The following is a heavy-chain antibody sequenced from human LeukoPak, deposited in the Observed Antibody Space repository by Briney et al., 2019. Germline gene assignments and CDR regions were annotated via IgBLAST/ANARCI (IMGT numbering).Heavy chain of an antibody. Sequence: PGGSLRLSCAASGFTFSTHTMNWVRQAPGKGLEWVSYTTGTSSTIYYADSVKGRFTVSRDNARNSLYLQMNSLRDEDTAVYYCARALTDSRGWYHFDYWGQGTLVTVSS. J-gene: IGHJ4*02. D-gene: IGHD6-19*01. CDR1: GFTFSTHT. CDR3: ARALTDSRGWYHFDY. CDR2: TTGTSSTI. V-gene: IGHV3-48*02.